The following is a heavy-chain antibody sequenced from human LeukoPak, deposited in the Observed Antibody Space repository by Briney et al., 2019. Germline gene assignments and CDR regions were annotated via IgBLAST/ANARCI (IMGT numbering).Heavy chain of an antibody. D-gene: IGHD5-18*01. V-gene: IGHV4-59*08. J-gene: IGHJ3*02. CDR1: GGSINNYY. CDR3: ARQPAATAAFDI. Sequence: SETVSLTCTVSGGSINNYYWSWIRQPPGKGLEWIGYIYYSGGDMNYNPSLKSRLTISVDTSKNQISLMLTSMTAADTAVYYCARQPAATAAFDIWAQGTMVTVSS. CDR2: IYYSGGDM.